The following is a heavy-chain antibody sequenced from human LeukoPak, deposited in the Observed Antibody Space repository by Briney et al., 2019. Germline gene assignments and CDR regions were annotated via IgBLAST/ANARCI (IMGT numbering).Heavy chain of an antibody. CDR2: INHSGST. J-gene: IGHJ4*02. CDR1: GFTFGDYA. CDR3: ARHGGSSWYLGHGFDY. D-gene: IGHD6-13*01. Sequence: GSLRLSCTASGFTFGDYAMTWVRQPPGKGLEWIGEINHSGSTNYNPSLKSRVTISVDTSKNQFSLKLSSVTAADTAVYYCARHGGSSWYLGHGFDYWGQGTLVTVSS. V-gene: IGHV4-34*01.